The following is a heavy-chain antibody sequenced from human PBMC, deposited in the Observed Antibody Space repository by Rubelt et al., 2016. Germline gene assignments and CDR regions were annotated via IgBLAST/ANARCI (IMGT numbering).Heavy chain of an antibody. D-gene: IGHD6-13*01. CDR2: IYYSGST. Sequence: QLQLQESGPGLVKPSETLSLTCTVSGGSISSSSYYWGWIRQPPGKGLEWIGSIYYSGSTYYNPSLKSRVTISVDTSKNQFSLKLSSVTAADTAVYYCARRIAAAGTLAFDIWGQGTMVTVSS. J-gene: IGHJ3*02. CDR1: GGSISSSSYY. V-gene: IGHV4-39*01. CDR3: ARRIAAAGTLAFDI.